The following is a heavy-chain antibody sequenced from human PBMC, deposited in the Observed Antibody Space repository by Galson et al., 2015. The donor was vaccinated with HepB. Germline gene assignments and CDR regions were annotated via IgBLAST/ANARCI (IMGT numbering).Heavy chain of an antibody. V-gene: IGHV3-48*04. CDR1: GFTFSSYS. Sequence: SLRLSCAASGFTFSSYSMNWVRQAPGKGLEWVSYISSSSSTIYYADSVKGRFTISRDNAKNSLYLQMNSLRAEDTAVYYCARPGSDKLERGFRRGDAFDIWGQGTMVTVSS. D-gene: IGHD1-1*01. CDR3: ARPGSDKLERGFRRGDAFDI. J-gene: IGHJ3*02. CDR2: ISSSSSTI.